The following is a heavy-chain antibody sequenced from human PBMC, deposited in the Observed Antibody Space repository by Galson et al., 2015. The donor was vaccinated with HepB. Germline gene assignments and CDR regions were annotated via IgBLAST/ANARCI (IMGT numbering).Heavy chain of an antibody. Sequence: QSGAEVKKPGESLKISCKGSGYSFTSYWIGWVRQMPGKGLEWMGIIYPGDSDARYSPSFQGQVTISADKSISTAYLQWSSLKASDTAMYYCARLPGYCSSTSCPPHFDIWGQGTMVTVSS. CDR1: GYSFTSYW. V-gene: IGHV5-51*01. J-gene: IGHJ3*02. D-gene: IGHD2-2*01. CDR3: ARLPGYCSSTSCPPHFDI. CDR2: IYPGDSDA.